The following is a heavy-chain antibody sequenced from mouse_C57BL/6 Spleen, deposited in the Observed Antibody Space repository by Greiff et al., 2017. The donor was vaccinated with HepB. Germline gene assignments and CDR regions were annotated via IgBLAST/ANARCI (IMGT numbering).Heavy chain of an antibody. V-gene: IGHV14-4*01. D-gene: IGHD3-2*02. J-gene: IGHJ3*01. CDR3: TRQLRLRFAY. CDR1: GFNIKDDY. CDR2: IDPENGDT. Sequence: DVKLQESGAELVRPGASVKLSCTASGFNIKDDYMHWVKQRPEQGLEWIGWIDPENGDTEYASKFQGKATITADTSSNTAYLQLSSLTSEDTAVYYCTRQLRLRFAYWGQGTLVTVSA.